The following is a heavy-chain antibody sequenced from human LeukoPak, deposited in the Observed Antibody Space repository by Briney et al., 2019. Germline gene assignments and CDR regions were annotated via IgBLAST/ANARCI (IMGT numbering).Heavy chain of an antibody. V-gene: IGHV5-10-1*01. CDR3: ARGATVTGDCYFDL. CDR2: IDPTESYA. CDR1: GYTFTSYW. D-gene: IGHD4-17*01. J-gene: IGHJ2*01. Sequence: GESLKISCKGSGYTFTSYWITWVRQVPGKGLEWMGWIDPTESYAYYSPSFQGHVTISADKSISTAYVQWSSLKASDSAMYYCARGATVTGDCYFDLWGRGTLVTVSA.